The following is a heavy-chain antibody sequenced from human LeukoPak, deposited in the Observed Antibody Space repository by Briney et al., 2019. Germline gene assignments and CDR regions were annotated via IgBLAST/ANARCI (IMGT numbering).Heavy chain of an antibody. CDR3: ARTRGYDFWSGYYGSMNLYYYYYMDV. CDR1: GGSISSGDYY. V-gene: IGHV4-30-4*08. Sequence: PSQTLSLTCTVSGGSISSGDYYWSWIRQPPGKGLEWIGYIYYSGSTYYNPSLKSRVTISVDTSKNQFSLKLSSVTAADTAVYYCARTRGYDFWSGYYGSMNLYYYYYMDVWGKGTTVTVSS. D-gene: IGHD3-3*01. CDR2: IYYSGST. J-gene: IGHJ6*03.